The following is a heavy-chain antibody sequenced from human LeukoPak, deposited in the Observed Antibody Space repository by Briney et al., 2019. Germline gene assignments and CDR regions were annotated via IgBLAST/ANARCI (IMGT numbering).Heavy chain of an antibody. CDR1: GFTFSNYA. J-gene: IGHJ4*02. D-gene: IGHD2-15*01. CDR2: ISGGGFGT. Sequence: GGSLRLSCAASGFTFSNYAMSWVRQAPGKGLEWVSAISGGGFGTYYADSVKGRFTVSRDNSKNTLYLQMNSVRAEDTAVYYCARDFYCSGGSCPLFDYWGQGTLVTVSS. V-gene: IGHV3-23*01. CDR3: ARDFYCSGGSCPLFDY.